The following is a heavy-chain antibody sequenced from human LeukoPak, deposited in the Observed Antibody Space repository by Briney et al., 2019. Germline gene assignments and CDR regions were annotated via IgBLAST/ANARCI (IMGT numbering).Heavy chain of an antibody. CDR1: GGSISSGSYY. CDR3: ARDSRGRYCSSTSCYWHYYYYMDV. J-gene: IGHJ6*03. Sequence: SETLSLTCTVSGGSISSGSYYRSWTRQPAGKGLEWIARIYTSGSTNYNPSLKSRVTISVDTSNNQFSLKLSSVTAADTAVYYCARDSRGRYCSSTSCYWHYYYYMDVWGKGTTVTVSS. CDR2: IYTSGST. D-gene: IGHD2-2*01. V-gene: IGHV4-61*02.